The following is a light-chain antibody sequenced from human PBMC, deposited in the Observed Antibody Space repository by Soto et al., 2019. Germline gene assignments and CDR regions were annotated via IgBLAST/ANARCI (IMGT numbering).Light chain of an antibody. CDR2: RNN. V-gene: IGLV1-47*01. CDR1: SSNIGSNY. Sequence: QSVLTQPPSASGTPGQRVTISCSGSSSNIGSNYVYWYQQLPETAPKLLIYRNNQRPSGVPDRFSGSKSGTSASLAISGLRSEDEADYYCGAWDASRSGRVVFGGGTKVTVL. CDR3: GAWDASRSGRVV. J-gene: IGLJ2*01.